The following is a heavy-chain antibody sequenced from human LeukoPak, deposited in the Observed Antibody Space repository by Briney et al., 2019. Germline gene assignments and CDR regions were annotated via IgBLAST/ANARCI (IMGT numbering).Heavy chain of an antibody. CDR1: GGSISSSSYY. CDR2: IYYSGST. Sequence: SETLSLTCTVSGGSISSSSYYWGWIRQPPGKGLEWIGSIYYSGSTYYNPSLKSRVTISVDTSKNQFSLKLSSVTAADTAVYYCAREVVAAAGTVDYWGQGTLVTVSS. D-gene: IGHD6-13*01. J-gene: IGHJ4*02. CDR3: AREVVAAAGTVDY. V-gene: IGHV4-39*07.